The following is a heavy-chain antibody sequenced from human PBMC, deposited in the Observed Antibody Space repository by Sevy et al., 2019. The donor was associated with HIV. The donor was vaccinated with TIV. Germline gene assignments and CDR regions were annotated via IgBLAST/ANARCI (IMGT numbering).Heavy chain of an antibody. Sequence: SETLSLTCTVSGGSISSSSYYWGWIRQPPGKGLEWIGSIYYSGSTYYNPSLKSRVTISVDTSKNQFSLKLSSVTAADTAVSYCAISEDTMVRGVTLFDPWGQGTLVTVSS. CDR1: GGSISSSSYY. V-gene: IGHV4-39*01. CDR3: AISEDTMVRGVTLFDP. CDR2: IYYSGST. J-gene: IGHJ5*02. D-gene: IGHD3-10*01.